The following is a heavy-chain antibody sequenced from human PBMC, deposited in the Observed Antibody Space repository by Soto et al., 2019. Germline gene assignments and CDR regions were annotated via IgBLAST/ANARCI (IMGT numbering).Heavy chain of an antibody. CDR2: ISYDGSNK. D-gene: IGHD3-9*01. CDR3: ARDYISVLSDGDLQDYDILTGYYISAPFDP. CDR1: GFTFSSYA. Sequence: GGSLRLSCAASGFTFSSYAMHWVRQAPGKGLEWVAVISYDGSNKYYADSVKGRFTISRDNSKNTLYLQMNSLRAEDTAVYYCARDYISVLSDGDLQDYDILTGYYISAPFDPWGQGTLVTVSS. V-gene: IGHV3-30-3*01. J-gene: IGHJ5*02.